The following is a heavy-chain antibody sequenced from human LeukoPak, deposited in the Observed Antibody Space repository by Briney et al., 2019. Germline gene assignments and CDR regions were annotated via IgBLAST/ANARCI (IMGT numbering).Heavy chain of an antibody. Sequence: SETLSLTCTVSGDSISSYYWSWIRQPPGKGPEWIGYIYYSGSTNYNPSLKSRVTISVDTSKNQFSLKLTSVTAADTAVYYCASSSGAYGSGSYRHFDYWGQGTLVTVSS. CDR2: IYYSGST. CDR1: GDSISSYY. D-gene: IGHD3-10*01. V-gene: IGHV4-59*01. CDR3: ASSSGAYGSGSYRHFDY. J-gene: IGHJ4*02.